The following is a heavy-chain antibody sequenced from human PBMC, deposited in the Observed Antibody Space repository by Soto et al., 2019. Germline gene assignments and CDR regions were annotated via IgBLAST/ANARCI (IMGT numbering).Heavy chain of an antibody. CDR1: GYTFTSYY. J-gene: IGHJ6*02. V-gene: IGHV1-46*03. D-gene: IGHD3-22*01. CDR3: ARDLPITMIVVVPYGLDV. Sequence: ASGKVSCKASGYTFTSYYMYWVRQAPGQGLEWMGIINPSGGSTSYAQKFQGRVTMTRDTSTSTVYMELSSLRSEDTAVYYCARDLPITMIVVVPYGLDVWGQGTTVTVSS. CDR2: INPSGGST.